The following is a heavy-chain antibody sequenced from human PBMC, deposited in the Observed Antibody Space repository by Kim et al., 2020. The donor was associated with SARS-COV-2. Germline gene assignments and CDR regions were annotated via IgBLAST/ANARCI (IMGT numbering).Heavy chain of an antibody. V-gene: IGHV6-1*01. D-gene: IGHD3-9*01. CDR3: ARGPTYYDILVDV. Sequence: DYAVSVKSRMTISPDTSKNQFSLQLNSVTPEDTAVYYCARGPTYYDILVDVWGQGTTVTVSS. J-gene: IGHJ6*02.